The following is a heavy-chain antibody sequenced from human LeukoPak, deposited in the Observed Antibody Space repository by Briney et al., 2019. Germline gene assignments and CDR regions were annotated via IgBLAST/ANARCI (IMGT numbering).Heavy chain of an antibody. Sequence: GGSLRLSCAASGFTFSSYAMSWVRQAPGKGLEWVSGISGSGGSTYYADSMKGRFTISRDNSKNTLYLQMNSLRAEDTAVYYCAKELSSGTAIDYWGQGTLVTVSS. D-gene: IGHD3-22*01. CDR3: AKELSSGTAIDY. V-gene: IGHV3-23*01. CDR2: ISGSGGST. CDR1: GFTFSSYA. J-gene: IGHJ4*02.